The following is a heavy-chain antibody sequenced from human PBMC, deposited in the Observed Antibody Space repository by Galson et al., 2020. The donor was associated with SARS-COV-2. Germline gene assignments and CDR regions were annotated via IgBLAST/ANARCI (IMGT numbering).Heavy chain of an antibody. CDR3: TRVGDGYNSGFDY. D-gene: IGHD5-12*01. Sequence: SETLSLTCAVYSGSFSGYYWTWIRQPPGKGLEWIGEINHSGSTNYNPSLKSRATISVDTSKNQFSLKLNSVTAADTAVYYCTRVGDGYNSGFDYWGQGSLVTVSS. V-gene: IGHV4-34*01. J-gene: IGHJ4*02. CDR2: INHSGST. CDR1: SGSFSGYY.